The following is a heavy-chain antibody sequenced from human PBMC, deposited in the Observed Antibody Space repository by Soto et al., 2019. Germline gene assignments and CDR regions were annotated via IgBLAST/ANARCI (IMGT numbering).Heavy chain of an antibody. CDR3: AKDRGTKDSVQIAVAGTPSPAVDY. V-gene: IGHV3-30*18. Sequence: QVQLVESGGGVVQPGRSLRLSCAGSEFTFSSYGMHWVRQAPGKGLEWVAVISYDGSNKYYADSVKGRFTISRDNSENTLYLQMNSLRAEDTAVYYCAKDRGTKDSVQIAVAGTPSPAVDYWGQGTLVTVSS. CDR2: ISYDGSNK. CDR1: EFTFSSYG. D-gene: IGHD6-19*01. J-gene: IGHJ4*02.